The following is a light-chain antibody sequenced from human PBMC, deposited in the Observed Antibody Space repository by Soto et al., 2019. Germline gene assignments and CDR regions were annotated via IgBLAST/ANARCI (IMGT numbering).Light chain of an antibody. CDR2: EVS. CDR1: QSLVRSDGNTY. CDR3: MQTTQFPLT. J-gene: IGKJ4*01. Sequence: DIVLTQTPLSSPVTLGQPASISCRSSQSLVRSDGNTYLNWLQQRPGQPPRLLLYEVSNRFSGVPDRFSGSGAGTDFTLEISRVEAEDVGVYYCMQTTQFPLTFGGGTKVEIK. V-gene: IGKV2-24*01.